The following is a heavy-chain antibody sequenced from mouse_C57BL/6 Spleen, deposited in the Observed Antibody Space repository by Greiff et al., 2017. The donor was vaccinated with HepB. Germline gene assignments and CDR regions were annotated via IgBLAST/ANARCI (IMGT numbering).Heavy chain of an antibody. CDR2: ISYSGST. J-gene: IGHJ1*03. V-gene: IGHV3-1*01. CDR1: GYSITSGYD. CDR3: AREGSYYSNWYFDV. D-gene: IGHD2-5*01. Sequence: EVQLQQSGPGMVKPSQSLSLTCTVTGYSITSGYDWHWIRHFPGNKLEWMGYISYSGSTNYNPSLKSRISITHDTSKNHFFLKLNSVTTEDTATYYCAREGSYYSNWYFDVWGTGTTVTVSS.